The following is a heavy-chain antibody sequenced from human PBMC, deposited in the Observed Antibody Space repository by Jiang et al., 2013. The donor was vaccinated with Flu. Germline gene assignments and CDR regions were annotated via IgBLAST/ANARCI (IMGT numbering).Heavy chain of an antibody. D-gene: IGHD3-22*01. Sequence: VQLVESGGGVVQPGRSLRLSCAASGFTFNNYAMHWVRQAPGKGLEWVAVISHDGNKYYADSVKGRFTISRDNSKNTLYLQMNSLRAEDTAVYYCASAVGYYDTSGYPYYYYGMDVWGKGTTVTVSS. CDR1: GFTFNNYA. V-gene: IGHV3-30*01. J-gene: IGHJ6*04. CDR3: ASAVGYYDTSGYPYYYYGMDV. CDR2: ISHDGNK.